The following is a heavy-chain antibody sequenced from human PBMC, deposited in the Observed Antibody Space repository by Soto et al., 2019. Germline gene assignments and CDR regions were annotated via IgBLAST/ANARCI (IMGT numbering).Heavy chain of an antibody. V-gene: IGHV1-8*01. J-gene: IGHJ4*02. Sequence: QVLLVQSGAEVKKPGAAVKVSCEASGYAFDTYDITWVRQATGQGLEWLGWMNPYSGNTGYAPKFQARITMTRDISKGTAYLELSNLRFDDTAVYYCARMLSGYFGYWGQGTQVTVSS. CDR2: MNPYSGNT. D-gene: IGHD2-15*01. CDR3: ARMLSGYFGY. CDR1: GYAFDTYD.